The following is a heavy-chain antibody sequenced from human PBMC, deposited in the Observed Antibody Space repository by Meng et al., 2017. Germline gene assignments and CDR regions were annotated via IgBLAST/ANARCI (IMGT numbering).Heavy chain of an antibody. V-gene: IGHV1-69*01. CDR1: GGTFSSYA. D-gene: IGHD4-17*01. CDR2: IIPIFGTA. Sequence: QGELVPAGAEVKKPGSAVTVSCKASGGTFSSYAISWVRQAPGQGPEWMGGIIPIFGTANYAQKFQGRVTITADESTSTAYMELSSLRSEDTAVYYCARDYGDYAWIAKRWFDPWGQGTLVTVSS. CDR3: ARDYGDYAWIAKRWFDP. J-gene: IGHJ5*02.